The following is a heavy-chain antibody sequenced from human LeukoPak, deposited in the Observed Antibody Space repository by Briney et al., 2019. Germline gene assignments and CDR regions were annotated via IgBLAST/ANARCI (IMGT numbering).Heavy chain of an antibody. Sequence: ASVKVSCKASGYTFISYGITWVRQAPGQGLEWLGWISAYNGNIDYAQKLQGRVTLTTDTSTSTAHMEVRSLRSDDTAVYYCASMSGYYPSYYFDYWGQGTLVTVSS. CDR1: GYTFISYG. CDR3: ASMSGYYPSYYFDY. D-gene: IGHD3-3*01. V-gene: IGHV1-18*01. J-gene: IGHJ4*02. CDR2: ISAYNGNI.